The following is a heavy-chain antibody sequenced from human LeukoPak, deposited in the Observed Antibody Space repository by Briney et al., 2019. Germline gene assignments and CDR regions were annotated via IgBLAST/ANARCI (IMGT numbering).Heavy chain of an antibody. CDR1: GGSFSGYY. CDR3: ARGGGYCSY. V-gene: IGHV4-34*01. D-gene: IGHD2-15*01. Sequence: PSETLSLTCAVYGGSFSGYYWSWIRQPPGKGLEWIGEINHSGSTNYNPSLKSRVTISVDTSKNQFSLKLSSVTAADTAVYYCARGGGYCSYWGQGTLSPSPQ. CDR2: INHSGST. J-gene: IGHJ4*02.